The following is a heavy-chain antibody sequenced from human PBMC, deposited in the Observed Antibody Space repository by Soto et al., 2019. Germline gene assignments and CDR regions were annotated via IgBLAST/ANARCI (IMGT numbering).Heavy chain of an antibody. D-gene: IGHD6-19*01. J-gene: IGHJ4*02. CDR1: GFSLSSTRMA. Sequence: QITLKESGPALVKPTQTLTLTCTFSGFSLSSTRMAVGWIRQPPGKALEWLALIYWDDDKRYSPFLKSRLTITKDTPKNQVVLTMSNMDPVDTARYYWAHIVVAGLGYYFDYWGQGTLVTVSS. V-gene: IGHV2-5*02. CDR2: IYWDDDK. CDR3: AHIVVAGLGYYFDY.